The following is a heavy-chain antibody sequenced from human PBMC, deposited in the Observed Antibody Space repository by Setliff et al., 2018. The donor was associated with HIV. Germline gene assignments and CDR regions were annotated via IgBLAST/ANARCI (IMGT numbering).Heavy chain of an antibody. CDR2: VYDSGNT. Sequence: PSETLSLTCAIPDQLISSGNYWGWIRQPPGRGLEWIGSVYDSGNTYYKPALESRAATSLDTSMNQFSLKLSSVTAADTAVYYCARGQLRYLANDYYFDYWGQGTLVTVSS. D-gene: IGHD3-9*01. CDR1: DQLISSGNY. J-gene: IGHJ4*02. CDR3: ARGQLRYLANDYYFDY. V-gene: IGHV4-38-2*01.